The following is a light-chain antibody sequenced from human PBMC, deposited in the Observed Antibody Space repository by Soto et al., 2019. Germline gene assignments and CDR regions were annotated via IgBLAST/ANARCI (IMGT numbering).Light chain of an antibody. CDR3: QQYYSYPRT. J-gene: IGKJ1*01. CDR2: DAS. V-gene: IGKV1-5*01. CDR1: QTINSW. Sequence: DIPMTQSPSTLSASVGDIVTISCRASQTINSWLAWYQQKPGKAPKVPIFDASSLKTGVPSRFSGSGSGTDCTLTISCLQSEDVATYYCQQYYSYPRTLGQGTKVDIK.